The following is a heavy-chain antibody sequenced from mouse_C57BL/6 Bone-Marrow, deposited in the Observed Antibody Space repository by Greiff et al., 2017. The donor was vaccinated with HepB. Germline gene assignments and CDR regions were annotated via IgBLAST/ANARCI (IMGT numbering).Heavy chain of an antibody. V-gene: IGHV2-2*01. CDR2: IWSGGST. D-gene: IGHD1-1*01. CDR1: GFSLTSYG. J-gene: IGHJ2*01. CDR3: ARNPYGYYFDY. Sequence: VQLQQSGPGLVQPSQSLSITCTVSGFSLTSYGVHWVRQSPGKGLEWLGVIWSGGSTDSNAAFISRLSISKDNSKSQVFFKMNSLQADDTAIYYCARNPYGYYFDYWGQGTTLTVAS.